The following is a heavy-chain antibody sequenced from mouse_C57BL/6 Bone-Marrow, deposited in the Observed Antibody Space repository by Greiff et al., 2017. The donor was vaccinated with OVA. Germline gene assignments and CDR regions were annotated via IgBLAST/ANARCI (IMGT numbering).Heavy chain of an antibody. V-gene: IGHV14-4*01. Sequence: VQLQESGAELVRPGASVKLSCTASGFNITDDYMHWVKQRPEQGLEWIGRIAPENGDTEYASKFQGKATITADTSSKTAYLQLSSLTSEDTAVDYCSLNWDGAWLAYWGQGTLVTVSA. CDR1: GFNITDDY. D-gene: IGHD4-1*02. J-gene: IGHJ3*01. CDR2: IAPENGDT. CDR3: SLNWDGAWLAY.